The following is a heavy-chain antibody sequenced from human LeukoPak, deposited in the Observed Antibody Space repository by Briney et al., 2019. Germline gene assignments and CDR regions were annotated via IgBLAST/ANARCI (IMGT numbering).Heavy chain of an antibody. V-gene: IGHV1-46*01. D-gene: IGHD4-17*01. J-gene: IGHJ5*02. CDR2: INPSGGST. CDR1: GYTFTSYY. CDR3: ARDHLEVTTYIGFDP. Sequence: ASVKVSCKTSGYTFTSYYMHWVRQAPGQGLEWMGIINPSGGSTSYAQKFQGRVTMTRDMSTSTVYMELSSLRSEDTAVYYCARDHLEVTTYIGFDPWGQGTLVTVSS.